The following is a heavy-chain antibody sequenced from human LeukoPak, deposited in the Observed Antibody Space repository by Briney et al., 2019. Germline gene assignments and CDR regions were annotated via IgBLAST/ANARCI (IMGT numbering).Heavy chain of an antibody. CDR3: ARAKLELREYFDY. V-gene: IGHV3-30*03. Sequence: GGSLRLSCAASGFPFSDYGMYWVRQAPGKGLEWLAVISHDGSNKYYADSVKGRFTISRDNAKNSLYLQMNSLRAEDTAVYYCARAKLELREYFDYWGQGTLVTVSS. D-gene: IGHD1-7*01. J-gene: IGHJ4*02. CDR2: ISHDGSNK. CDR1: GFPFSDYG.